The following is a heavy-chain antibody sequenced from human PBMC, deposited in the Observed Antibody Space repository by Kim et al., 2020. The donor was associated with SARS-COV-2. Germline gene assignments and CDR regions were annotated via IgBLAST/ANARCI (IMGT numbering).Heavy chain of an antibody. V-gene: IGHV3-23*01. CDR3: AKMLGYSSGGSCYAYGFDY. CDR1: GFTFSSYA. CDR2: ISGSGGTT. Sequence: GGSLRLSCAASGFTFSSYAMSWVRQAPGKGLEWVSSISGSGGTTYYADSVKGRFTISRDNSKNTLYLQMNSLRAEDTAVYYCAKMLGYSSGGSCYAYGFDYWGQGTLVTVSS. J-gene: IGHJ4*02. D-gene: IGHD2-15*01.